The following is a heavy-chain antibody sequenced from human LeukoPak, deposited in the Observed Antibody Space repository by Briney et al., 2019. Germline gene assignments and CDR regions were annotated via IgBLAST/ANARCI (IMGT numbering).Heavy chain of an antibody. CDR3: ARDPGRDGYNYLDY. CDR1: GGTFSSYA. CDR2: IIPIFGIA. V-gene: IGHV1-69*04. D-gene: IGHD5-24*01. Sequence: SVKVSCKASGGTFSSYAISWVRQAPGQGLEWMGRIIPIFGIANHAQKFQGRVTITADKSTSTAYMELSSLRSEDTAVYYCARDPGRDGYNYLDYWGQGTLVTVSS. J-gene: IGHJ4*02.